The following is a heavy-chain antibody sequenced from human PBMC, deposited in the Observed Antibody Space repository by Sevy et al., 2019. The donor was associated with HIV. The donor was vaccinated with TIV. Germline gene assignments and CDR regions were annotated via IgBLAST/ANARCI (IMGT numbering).Heavy chain of an antibody. Sequence: GGSLRLSCAASGFTFSSYAMHWVRQAPGKGLEWVAVISYDGSNKYYADSVKGRFTISRDNSKNTLYLQMNSLRAEDTAVYYCARDGIGVDGGWYDYWGQGTLVTVSS. D-gene: IGHD6-19*01. J-gene: IGHJ4*02. V-gene: IGHV3-30*04. CDR2: ISYDGSNK. CDR3: ARDGIGVDGGWYDY. CDR1: GFTFSSYA.